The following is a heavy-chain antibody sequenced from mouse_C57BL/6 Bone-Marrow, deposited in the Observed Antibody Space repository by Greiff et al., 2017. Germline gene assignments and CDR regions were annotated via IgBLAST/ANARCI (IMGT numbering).Heavy chain of an antibody. CDR1: GFTFSSYG. J-gene: IGHJ4*01. Sequence: EVQLVESGGDLVKPGGSLKLSCAASGFTFSSYGMSWVRQTPDKRLEWVATISSGGSYTYYPDSVKGRFTISRDNAKHTLYLQMSSLKSEDTAMYYCARHVVASMDYWGQGTSVTVSS. V-gene: IGHV5-6*01. D-gene: IGHD1-1*01. CDR2: ISSGGSYT. CDR3: ARHVVASMDY.